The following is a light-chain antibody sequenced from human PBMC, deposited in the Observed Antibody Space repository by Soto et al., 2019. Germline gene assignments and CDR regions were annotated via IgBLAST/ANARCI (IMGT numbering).Light chain of an antibody. V-gene: IGKV3-20*01. CDR2: GAS. Sequence: EIVLTQSPGTLSLSPGDRATLSCRASQSVISDYLAWYQQKPGQAPRLLIYGASGRATGIPDRFSGSGSGTDFTLTISRLEPEDFAVYYCQQYGSSSWTFGQGTKVDIK. CDR3: QQYGSSSWT. CDR1: QSVISDY. J-gene: IGKJ1*01.